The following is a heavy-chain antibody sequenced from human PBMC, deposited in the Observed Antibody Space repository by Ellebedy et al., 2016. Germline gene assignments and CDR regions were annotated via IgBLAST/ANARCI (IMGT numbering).Heavy chain of an antibody. CDR2: IYSGGST. V-gene: IGHV3-53*01. D-gene: IGHD1-26*01. J-gene: IGHJ4*02. Sequence: GGSLRLSCAASGFTVSNNYMIWVRQAPGKGLEWVSLIYSGGSTYYADSVKGRFTISRDNSKNTLYLQMNSLRAEDTAVYYCARNPSGSHYGWGRGTLVTVSS. CDR3: ARNPSGSHYG. CDR1: GFTVSNNY.